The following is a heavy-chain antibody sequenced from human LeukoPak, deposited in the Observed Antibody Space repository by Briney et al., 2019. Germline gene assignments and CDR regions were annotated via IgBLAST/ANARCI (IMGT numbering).Heavy chain of an antibody. Sequence: GGSLRLSCAASGFTFSSYAMSWVRQAPGKGLEWVSAISGSGDSTYYADSVKGRFTISRDNSKNTLYLQMNSLRAEDTAVYYCARDRRYCSGGSCYLPLDYYGMDVWGQGTTVTVSS. D-gene: IGHD2-15*01. J-gene: IGHJ6*02. CDR2: ISGSGDST. V-gene: IGHV3-23*01. CDR1: GFTFSSYA. CDR3: ARDRRYCSGGSCYLPLDYYGMDV.